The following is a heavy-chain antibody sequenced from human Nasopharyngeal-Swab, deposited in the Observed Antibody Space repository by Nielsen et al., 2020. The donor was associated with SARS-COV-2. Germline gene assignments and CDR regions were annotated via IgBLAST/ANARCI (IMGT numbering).Heavy chain of an antibody. CDR2: IYYSGST. CDR1: GGSISSYY. D-gene: IGHD3-3*01. V-gene: IGHV4-59*08. CDR3: ARGSLGIFGVVRSMGD. Sequence: SETLSLTCTVSGGSISSYYWSWIRQPPGKGLEWIGYIYYSGSTNCNPSLKSRVTISVDTSKNQFSLKLSSVTAADTAVYYCARGSLGIFGVVRSMGDWGQGTLVTVSS. J-gene: IGHJ4*02.